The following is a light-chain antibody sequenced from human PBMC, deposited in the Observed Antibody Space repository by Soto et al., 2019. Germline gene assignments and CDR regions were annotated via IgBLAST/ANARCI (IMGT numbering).Light chain of an antibody. CDR2: EVS. CDR3: NSYAGSIYV. CDR1: SSDVGGYKY. Sequence: QSALTQPPSASGSPGQSVTISCTGTSSDVGGYKYVSWYQQHPGKAPKLILYEVSKRPSGVPGRFSGSKSGNTASLTVSGLQAEDEADYYCNSYAGSIYVFATGTKVTVL. V-gene: IGLV2-8*01. J-gene: IGLJ1*01.